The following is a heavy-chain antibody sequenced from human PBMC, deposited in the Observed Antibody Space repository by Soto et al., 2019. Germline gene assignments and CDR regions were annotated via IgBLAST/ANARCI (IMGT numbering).Heavy chain of an antibody. D-gene: IGHD3-10*01. CDR2: IIPVYGTS. CDR1: GGSFSGYA. Sequence: SVKVSCKVSGGSFSGYAIGWVRQAPGQGLEWMGGIIPVYGTSTYAQKFQGRVTITADEPTTTGYMEVSSLTSEDTAVYFCASRDSGSAYEEVSHYGLDVWGQGTAVTVSS. CDR3: ASRDSGSAYEEVSHYGLDV. J-gene: IGHJ6*02. V-gene: IGHV1-69*13.